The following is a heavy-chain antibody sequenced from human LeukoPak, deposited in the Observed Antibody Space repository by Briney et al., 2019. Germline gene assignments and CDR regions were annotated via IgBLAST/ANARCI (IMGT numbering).Heavy chain of an antibody. D-gene: IGHD6-19*01. Sequence: GGSLRLSCAASGLTFSNYDMSRVRQTPGKGLQSLSATSISGGGTFYADSVKGRFTISRDNSKNTLYLQLSSLRAEDTAVYYCANGAGGNAFALWGPGTMVIVSS. CDR1: GLTFSNYD. V-gene: IGHV3-23*01. CDR3: ANGAGGNAFAL. CDR2: TSISGGGT. J-gene: IGHJ3*01.